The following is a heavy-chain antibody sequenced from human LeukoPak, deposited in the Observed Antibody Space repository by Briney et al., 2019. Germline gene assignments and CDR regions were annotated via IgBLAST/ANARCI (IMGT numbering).Heavy chain of an antibody. Sequence: KSSETLSLTCSVSGGSISSYYRSWIRQPPGKGLEWIGYIYYSGGANYNPSLKSRITISVGTSKNQFSLKLSSVTAAGKAVYYCARARGSGRTRLDYWGQGTLVTVSS. CDR1: GGSISSYY. CDR3: ARARGSGRTRLDY. D-gene: IGHD3-10*01. J-gene: IGHJ4*02. V-gene: IGHV4-59*01. CDR2: IYYSGGA.